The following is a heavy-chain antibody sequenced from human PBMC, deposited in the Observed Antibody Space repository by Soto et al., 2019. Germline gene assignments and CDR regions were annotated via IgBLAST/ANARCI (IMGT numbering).Heavy chain of an antibody. D-gene: IGHD2-15*01. J-gene: IGHJ3*01. CDR1: GYTFTSSG. Sequence: QVQLVQSGAEVKKPGASVKVSCKASGYTFTSSGISWVRQAPGPGLAWMGWLNAYNGNTNYAPKLQGRATMTTDTSTSTAYMELRSLRSDDTAVYYCARLNIALIFFDVWGQGTMVTVSS. CDR3: ARLNIALIFFDV. V-gene: IGHV1-18*01. CDR2: LNAYNGNT.